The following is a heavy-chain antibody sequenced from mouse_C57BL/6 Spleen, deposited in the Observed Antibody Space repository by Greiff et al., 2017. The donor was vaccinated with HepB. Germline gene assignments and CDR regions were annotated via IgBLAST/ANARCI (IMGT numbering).Heavy chain of an antibody. D-gene: IGHD2-1*01. CDR2: IRPNSGST. Sequence: QVQLQQPGAELVKPGASVKLSCKASGYTFTSYWMHWVKQRPGQGLEWIGMIRPNSGSTNYNEKFKSKATLTVDKSSSTAYMQLSSLTSEDSAVYYCAKGGYGNYYAMDYWGQGTSVTVSS. V-gene: IGHV1-64*01. CDR3: AKGGYGNYYAMDY. CDR1: GYTFTSYW. J-gene: IGHJ4*01.